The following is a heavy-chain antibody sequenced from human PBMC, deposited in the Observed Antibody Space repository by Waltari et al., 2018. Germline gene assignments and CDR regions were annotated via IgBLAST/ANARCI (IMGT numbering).Heavy chain of an antibody. V-gene: IGHV3-23*01. CDR3: ARGSGYFFDY. Sequence: EVQLLESGGGLVQPGGSLRLSCAASAFTFSSYAMRWVRQASGKGLEWVATVGSGGSTYYADSVKGRFTISKDSPQNTLYLQMSSLRAEDTAVYYCARGSGYFFDYWGQGTLVTVSS. J-gene: IGHJ4*02. CDR2: VGSGGST. CDR1: AFTFSSYA. D-gene: IGHD1-1*01.